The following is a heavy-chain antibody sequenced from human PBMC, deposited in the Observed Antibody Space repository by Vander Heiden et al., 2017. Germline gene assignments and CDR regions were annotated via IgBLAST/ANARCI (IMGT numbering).Heavy chain of an antibody. J-gene: IGHJ1*01. CDR1: GFTFSDYY. CDR2: ISSSGSTI. V-gene: IGHV3-11*01. CDR3: ARDCSSTSCYKGYFQH. Sequence: QVQLVESGGGLVKPGRSLRLSCASSGFTFSDYYMSWIRQAPGKGLEWVSYISSSGSTIYYADSVKGRFTISRDNAKNSLYLQMNSLRAEDTAVYYCARDCSSTSCYKGYFQHWGQGTLVTVSS. D-gene: IGHD2-2*02.